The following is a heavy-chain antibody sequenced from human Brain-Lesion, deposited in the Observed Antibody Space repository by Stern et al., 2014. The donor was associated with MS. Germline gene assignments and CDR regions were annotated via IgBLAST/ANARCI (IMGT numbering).Heavy chain of an antibody. Sequence: QDQLVQSGAEVKKPGASVKVSCKVSGYTLTELSMHWVRQAPRKGLEWMGGFDPEDGETIYAQKFQGRVTMTEDTSTDTAYMELSSLRSEDTAVYYCATLSPGAGGNYYRHFDYWGQGTLVTVYS. D-gene: IGHD1-26*01. CDR1: GYTLTELS. V-gene: IGHV1-24*01. CDR3: ATLSPGAGGNYYRHFDY. J-gene: IGHJ4*02. CDR2: FDPEDGET.